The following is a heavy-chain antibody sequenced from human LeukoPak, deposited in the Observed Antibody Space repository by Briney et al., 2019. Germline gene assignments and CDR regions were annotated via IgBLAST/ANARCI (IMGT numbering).Heavy chain of an antibody. CDR1: GGSFSGYY. CDR3: ARANSGWSINFDY. V-gene: IGHV4-34*01. CDR2: IDHSGST. J-gene: IGHJ4*02. D-gene: IGHD6-19*01. Sequence: SETLSLTCAVYGGSFSGYYWSWIRQPPGKGLEWIGEIDHSGSTNYNPSLKSRVTISVDTSKNQFSLKLSSVTAADTAVYYCARANSGWSINFDYWDQGTLVTVSS.